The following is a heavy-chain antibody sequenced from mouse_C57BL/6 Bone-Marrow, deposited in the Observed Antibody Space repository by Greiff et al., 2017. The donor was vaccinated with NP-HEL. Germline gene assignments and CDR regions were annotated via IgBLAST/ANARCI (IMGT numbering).Heavy chain of an antibody. Sequence: EVKLVESGGGLVQPKGSLKLSCAASGFSFNTYAMNWVRQAPGKGLEWVARIRSKSNNYATYYADSVKDRFTISRDDSESMLYLQMNNLKTEDTAMYYCVRLGSNYVSAAMDYWGQGTSVTVSS. CDR1: GFSFNTYA. CDR2: IRSKSNNYAT. J-gene: IGHJ4*01. CDR3: VRLGSNYVSAAMDY. D-gene: IGHD2-5*01. V-gene: IGHV10-1*01.